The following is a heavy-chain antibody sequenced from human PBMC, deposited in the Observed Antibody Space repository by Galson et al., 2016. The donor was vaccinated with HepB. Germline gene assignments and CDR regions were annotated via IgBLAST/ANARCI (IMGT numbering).Heavy chain of an antibody. Sequence: LTCTVSGGSLNDYYWSWLRQPPGKGLQWIGYVYHSGHTKYNPSLKSRVTMSVDPSKSQFTLKMTSVTAADTAVYYCARPTSSGYGDAFDVWGQGTVVTVSS. CDR3: ARPTSSGYGDAFDV. D-gene: IGHD5-12*01. CDR2: VYHSGHT. J-gene: IGHJ3*01. V-gene: IGHV4-59*01. CDR1: GGSLNDYY.